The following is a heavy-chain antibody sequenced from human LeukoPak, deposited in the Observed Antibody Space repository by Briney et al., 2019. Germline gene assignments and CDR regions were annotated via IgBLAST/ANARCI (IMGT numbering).Heavy chain of an antibody. V-gene: IGHV1-3*01. Sequence: ASVKVSCKASGYTFTSYAMHWVRQAPGQRLEWMGWINAGNGNTKYSQKFQGRVTITRDTSASTAYMELSRLRSEDTAVYYCARMGSNSNNPRGERDFDYWGQGTLVTVSS. CDR1: GYTFTSYA. CDR3: ARMGSNSNNPRGERDFDY. J-gene: IGHJ4*02. CDR2: INAGNGNT. D-gene: IGHD1-1*01.